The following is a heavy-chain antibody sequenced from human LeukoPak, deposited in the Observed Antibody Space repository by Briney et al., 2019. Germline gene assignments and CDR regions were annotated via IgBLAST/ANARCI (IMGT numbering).Heavy chain of an antibody. Sequence: SVKVSCKASGGTLSSYAISWVRQAPGQGLEWMGGLIPIFRTANYAQKFQGRVTMTTDESTSTAYMELSSLRSEDTAVYYCAREDYYCSGGSCYLSALYYYMDVWGKGTTVTVSS. CDR2: LIPIFRTA. CDR3: AREDYYCSGGSCYLSALYYYMDV. CDR1: GGTLSSYA. J-gene: IGHJ6*03. V-gene: IGHV1-69*05. D-gene: IGHD2-15*01.